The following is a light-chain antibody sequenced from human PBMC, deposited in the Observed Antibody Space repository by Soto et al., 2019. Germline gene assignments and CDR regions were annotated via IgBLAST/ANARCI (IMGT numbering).Light chain of an antibody. Sequence: QSVLTQPASVSGSPGQSITISCTGTSSDVGAYNYVSWYQQNPGKAPKLMIYDVSNRPSGVSNRFSGSKSGNAASLTISGLHAENDADYYCSSSTSSTPVVFVGGTKLTVL. J-gene: IGLJ2*01. CDR3: SSSTSSTPVV. V-gene: IGLV2-14*01. CDR1: SSDVGAYNY. CDR2: DVS.